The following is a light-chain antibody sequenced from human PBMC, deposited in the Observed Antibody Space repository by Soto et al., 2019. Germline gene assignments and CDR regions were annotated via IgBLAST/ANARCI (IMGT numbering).Light chain of an antibody. CDR3: QSYDSSLSAYVI. CDR1: SSNFGAGYD. J-gene: IGLJ2*01. V-gene: IGLV1-40*01. CDR2: GNS. Sequence: QSVLTQPPSVSGAPGQRVTISCTGSSSNFGAGYDVHWYQQVPGTAPKLLIYGNSNRPSGVPDRFSGSKSGTSASLAITGLQAEDEADYYCQSYDSSLSAYVIFGGGTKLTVL.